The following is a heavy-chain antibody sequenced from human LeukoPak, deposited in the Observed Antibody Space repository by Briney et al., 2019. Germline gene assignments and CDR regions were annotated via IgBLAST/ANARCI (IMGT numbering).Heavy chain of an antibody. D-gene: IGHD3-16*02. Sequence: PGGSLRLSCAASGFTFSNYVMHWVRQPPGKGLEWVTETSYDGSKKTYVDSVKGRFTISRDNSKNTLYLQMNSLRAEDTAVYYCAKGISIYSYFDNWGQGTLVTVSS. V-gene: IGHV3-30-3*01. CDR1: GFTFSNYV. J-gene: IGHJ4*02. CDR3: AKGISIYSYFDN. CDR2: TSYDGSKK.